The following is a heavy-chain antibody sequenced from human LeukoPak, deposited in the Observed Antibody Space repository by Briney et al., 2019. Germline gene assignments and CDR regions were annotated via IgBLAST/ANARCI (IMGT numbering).Heavy chain of an antibody. D-gene: IGHD3-3*01. V-gene: IGHV3-30*02. CDR3: AKDPPYYDFWRGYLAY. Sequence: GGSLRLSCAASGFTFSSYGMHWVRQAQGKGLEWVAYIRYDGSNKYYADSVKGRFTISRDNSKNTLYLQMNSLRAEDTAVYYCAKDPPYYDFWRGYLAYWGQGTLVTVSS. CDR2: IRYDGSNK. J-gene: IGHJ4*02. CDR1: GFTFSSYG.